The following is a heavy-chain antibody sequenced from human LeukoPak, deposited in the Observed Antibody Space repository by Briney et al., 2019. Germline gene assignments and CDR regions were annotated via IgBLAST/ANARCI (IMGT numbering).Heavy chain of an antibody. CDR1: GFTFSSYG. CDR2: ISSSSSYI. V-gene: IGHV3-21*01. J-gene: IGHJ3*01. CDR3: LGAFDF. Sequence: PGGSLRLSCAASGFTFSSYGMHWVRQAPGKGLEWVSSISSSSSYIHYADSVKGRFTVSRDNAQNSLYLQMNSLRVEDTAVYYCLGAFDFWGQGTMVTVSS.